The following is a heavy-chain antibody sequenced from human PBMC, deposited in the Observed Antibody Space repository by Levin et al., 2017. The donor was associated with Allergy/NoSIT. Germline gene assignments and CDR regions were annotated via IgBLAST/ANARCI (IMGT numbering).Heavy chain of an antibody. CDR3: ARGDISGWSSYSYNLDV. D-gene: IGHD6-19*01. Sequence: QSGGSLRLSCAASGFTFHTFGMHWVRQAPGKGLEWVAVIWYDGSNKYYADSVKGRFTISRDDSKRTLHLQMDTVRAEDTAVYYCARGDISGWSSYSYNLDVWGPGTTVTVSS. V-gene: IGHV3-33*03. CDR2: IWYDGSNK. CDR1: GFTFHTFG. J-gene: IGHJ6*02.